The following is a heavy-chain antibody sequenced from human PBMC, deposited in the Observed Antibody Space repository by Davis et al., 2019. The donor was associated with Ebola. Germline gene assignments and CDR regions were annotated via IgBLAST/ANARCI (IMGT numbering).Heavy chain of an antibody. D-gene: IGHD6-13*01. Sequence: GGSLRLSCAASGFTFSDYSLNWVRQAPGKGLEWVAFISYDGRNKYYADSVKGRFTFSRDNSKNTLYLQMDTLRVEDTALYYCTKGQGYFLDYWGQGTLVTVSS. CDR3: TKGQGYFLDY. J-gene: IGHJ4*02. V-gene: IGHV3-30*02. CDR1: GFTFSDYS. CDR2: ISYDGRNK.